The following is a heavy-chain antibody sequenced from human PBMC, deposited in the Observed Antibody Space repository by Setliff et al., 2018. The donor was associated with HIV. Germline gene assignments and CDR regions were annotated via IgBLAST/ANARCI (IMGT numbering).Heavy chain of an antibody. Sequence: SVKVSCKASGYTYTSYALHWVRQAPGQGLEWMGGTIPMFGTANYAQKFQGRVTITADESTNTGYMELSSLRSGDTAVYYRARESACSSTSCPKVLDYWGQGTLVTVSS. CDR1: GYTYTSYA. J-gene: IGHJ4*02. D-gene: IGHD2-2*01. V-gene: IGHV1-69*13. CDR2: TIPMFGTA. CDR3: ARESACSSTSCPKVLDY.